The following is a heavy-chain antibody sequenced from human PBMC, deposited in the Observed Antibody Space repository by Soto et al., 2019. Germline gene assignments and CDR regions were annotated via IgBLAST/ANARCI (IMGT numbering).Heavy chain of an antibody. CDR3: ASYNWNYWFDP. Sequence: SETLSLTCTVSVGSISSYYWSWIRQPPGKGLAWIGYIYYSGSTTYHPSLKSRVTISLDKSKNQFSLNLSSVTAADTAVYYCASYNWNYWFDPWGQGTLVTVSS. J-gene: IGHJ5*02. CDR1: VGSISSYY. CDR2: IYYSGST. D-gene: IGHD1-7*01. V-gene: IGHV4-59*01.